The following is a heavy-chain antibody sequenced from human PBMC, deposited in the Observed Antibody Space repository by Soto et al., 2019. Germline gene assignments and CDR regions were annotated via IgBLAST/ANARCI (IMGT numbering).Heavy chain of an antibody. J-gene: IGHJ4*02. Sequence: QVQLVESGGGVVQPGRSLRLSCAASGFTFSSYAMHWVRQAPGKGLEWVAVISYDGSNKYYADSVKGRFTISRDNSKNTLYLQMNSLRAEDTAVYYCARETVGKDYGDYGFDYWGQGTLVTVSS. CDR3: ARETVGKDYGDYGFDY. D-gene: IGHD4-17*01. CDR1: GFTFSSYA. V-gene: IGHV3-30-3*01. CDR2: ISYDGSNK.